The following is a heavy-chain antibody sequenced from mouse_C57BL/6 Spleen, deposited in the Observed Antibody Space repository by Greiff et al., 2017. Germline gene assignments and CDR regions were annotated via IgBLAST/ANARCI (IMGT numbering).Heavy chain of an antibody. CDR3: TRSGAFDH. CDR1: GYTFTDYE. V-gene: IGHV1-15*01. D-gene: IGHD3-1*01. Sequence: QVHVKQSGAELVRPGASVTLSCKASGYTFTDYEMHWVKQTPVHGLEWIGAIDPETGGTAYNQKFKGKAILTADKSSSTAYMELRSLTSEDSAVYYCTRSGAFDHWGQGTTLTVSS. J-gene: IGHJ2*01. CDR2: IDPETGGT.